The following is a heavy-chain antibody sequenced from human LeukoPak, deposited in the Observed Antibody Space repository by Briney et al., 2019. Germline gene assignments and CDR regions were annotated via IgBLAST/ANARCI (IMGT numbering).Heavy chain of an antibody. CDR2: IYYSGTS. J-gene: IGHJ4*02. CDR3: ARILILSTGWTPFDY. V-gene: IGHV4-39*01. CDR1: GGSIISTSYY. Sequence: SETLSLTCTVSGGSIISTSYYWGWIRQPPGERPEWIGNIYYSGTSYYNPSLKSRGTISVDSSTNQVSLKLTSVTAADTAVYYCARILILSTGWTPFDYWGQGAVVTVSS. D-gene: IGHD3/OR15-3a*01.